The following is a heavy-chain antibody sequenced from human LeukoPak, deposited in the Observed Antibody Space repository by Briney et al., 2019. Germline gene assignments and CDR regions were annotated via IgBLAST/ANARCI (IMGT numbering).Heavy chain of an antibody. Sequence: SETLSLTCTVSGGPISSYYWSWDRQPAGKGLEWIGRIYTSGNTNYNPSLKGRVTMSVDTSKNQFSLNLSSVTAADTAVYYCARGRGNSWYYFDYWGQGTLVTVSS. V-gene: IGHV4-4*07. J-gene: IGHJ4*02. CDR3: ARGRGNSWYYFDY. CDR1: GGPISSYY. D-gene: IGHD6-13*01. CDR2: IYTSGNT.